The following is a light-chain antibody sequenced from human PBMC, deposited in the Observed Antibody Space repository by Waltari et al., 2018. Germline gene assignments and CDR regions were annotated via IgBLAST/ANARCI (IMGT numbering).Light chain of an antibody. J-gene: IGKJ2*02. CDR2: DAS. V-gene: IGKV3-15*01. CDR1: QSVGSS. CDR3: HQYNNWPPCT. Sequence: CRASQSVGSSLALYQQKPGQAPRLRIHDASTSATGIPARFSGIGSGTGFTITSSGLQSENFALYYCHQYNNWPPCTFGQGTKVEIK.